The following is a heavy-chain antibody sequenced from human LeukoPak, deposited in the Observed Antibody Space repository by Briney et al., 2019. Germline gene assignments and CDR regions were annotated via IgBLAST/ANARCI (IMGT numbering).Heavy chain of an antibody. Sequence: GGSLRLSCTASGFTFSTYAMGWARQAPGKGLEWVSGIGSNGVDTYYADSAKGRFTISRDNSKNTLYLQMNSLRAEDTAVYYCAKADVLLWFGELSRRYSFDFWGQGTLVTVSS. CDR2: IGSNGVDT. CDR3: AKADVLLWFGELSRRYSFDF. CDR1: GFTFSTYA. J-gene: IGHJ4*02. V-gene: IGHV3-23*01. D-gene: IGHD3-10*01.